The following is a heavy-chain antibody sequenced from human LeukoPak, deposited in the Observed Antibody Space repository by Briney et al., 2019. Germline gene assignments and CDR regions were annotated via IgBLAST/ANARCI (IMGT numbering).Heavy chain of an antibody. Sequence: GASVKVSCKASGYTFTSYDINWVRQATGQGLEWMGWMNPNSGNTGYAQKFQGRVTITADKSTSTAYMELSSLRSEDTAVYYCARVDGSAYTGGRGGYNFYYYMDVWGKGTTVTVSS. CDR3: ARVDGSAYTGGRGGYNFYYYMDV. CDR2: MNPNSGNT. CDR1: GYTFTSYD. D-gene: IGHD1-26*01. J-gene: IGHJ6*03. V-gene: IGHV1-8*03.